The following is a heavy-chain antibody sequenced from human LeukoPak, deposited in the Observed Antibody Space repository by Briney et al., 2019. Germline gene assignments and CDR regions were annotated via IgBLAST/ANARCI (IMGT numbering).Heavy chain of an antibody. CDR1: GFTFSSYA. V-gene: IGHV3-23*01. CDR2: ISSTGGST. J-gene: IGHJ4*02. Sequence: GGSLRLSCAASGFTFSSYAMSWVRQAPGKGLEWVSTISSTGGSTYYADSVKGRFTISRDSSKNTLYLQMTTLRADDTAVYYCAKRDLPYWGQGTRVTVSS. CDR3: AKRDLPY.